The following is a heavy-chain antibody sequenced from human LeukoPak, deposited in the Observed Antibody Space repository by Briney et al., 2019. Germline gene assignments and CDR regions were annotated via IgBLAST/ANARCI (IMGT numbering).Heavy chain of an antibody. CDR2: ISYDGSNK. J-gene: IGHJ6*02. Sequence: PGGSLRLSCAASGFDFHNYVIHWVRQAPGKGLEWVAVISYDGSNKYYADSVKGRFTISRDNSKNTLYLQMNSLRAEDTAVYYCAKDFSDIVVVPAAIMYYYGMDVWGQGITVTDSS. CDR1: GFDFHNYV. V-gene: IGHV3-30*18. CDR3: AKDFSDIVVVPAAIMYYYGMDV. D-gene: IGHD2-2*02.